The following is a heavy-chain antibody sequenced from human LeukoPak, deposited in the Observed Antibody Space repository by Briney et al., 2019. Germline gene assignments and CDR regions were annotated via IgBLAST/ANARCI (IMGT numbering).Heavy chain of an antibody. D-gene: IGHD3-22*01. V-gene: IGHV3-11*04. Sequence: KTGGSLRLSCAVSGFSFNIYYMSWIRQAPGKGLEWIPYIGLNGYPLDYADSVKGRFTISRDNAKNSLYLDMNSLRDEDTAVYYCARKDFSSGSFNYWGQGTLVTVSS. J-gene: IGHJ4*02. CDR1: GFSFNIYY. CDR2: IGLNGYPL. CDR3: ARKDFSSGSFNY.